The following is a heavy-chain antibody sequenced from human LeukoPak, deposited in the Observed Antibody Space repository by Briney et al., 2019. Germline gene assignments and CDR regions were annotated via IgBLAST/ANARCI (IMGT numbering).Heavy chain of an antibody. CDR3: TSNPGYSYGSLDAFDI. V-gene: IGHV3-49*03. CDR1: RFTFGDYS. CDR2: IRSKAYGGTT. Sequence: PGGSLRLSCTDSRFTFGDYSMSWFRRAPGKGLEWVGFIRSKAYGGTTEYAASVKGRFTISRDDSRGIAYLQMNSLETEDTAVYYCTSNPGYSYGSLDAFDIWGQGTMVTVSS. J-gene: IGHJ3*02. D-gene: IGHD5-18*01.